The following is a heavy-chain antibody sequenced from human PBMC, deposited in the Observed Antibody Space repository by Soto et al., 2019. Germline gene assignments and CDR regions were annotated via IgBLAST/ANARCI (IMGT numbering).Heavy chain of an antibody. CDR1: GYSITAGGYY. CDR3: ARVRGGGPFDD. V-gene: IGHV4-31*03. J-gene: IGHJ4*02. CDR2: FYSSGST. D-gene: IGHD1-26*01. Sequence: PSETLSLTCFVSGYSITAGGYYWSWIRHHPGKGLEWIGSFYSSGSTYYNPSLKSRVTISVDTSKNQFSLKLTSVTAADTAVYYCARVRGGGPFDDWGQGTLVTVSS.